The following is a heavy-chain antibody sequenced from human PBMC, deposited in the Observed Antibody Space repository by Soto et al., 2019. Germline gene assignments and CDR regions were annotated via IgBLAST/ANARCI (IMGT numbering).Heavy chain of an antibody. D-gene: IGHD3-10*01. V-gene: IGHV3-74*01. Sequence: AAFEGTFGDLWRHRISQTTGKGLVWVSRINSDGSSTSYADSVKGRFTISRDNAKNTLYLQMNSLRAEDTAVYYCARGYYGSGTNWFDPWGQGTLVTVSS. CDR3: ARGYYGSGTNWFDP. CDR2: INSDGSST. J-gene: IGHJ5*02. CDR1: EGTFGDLW.